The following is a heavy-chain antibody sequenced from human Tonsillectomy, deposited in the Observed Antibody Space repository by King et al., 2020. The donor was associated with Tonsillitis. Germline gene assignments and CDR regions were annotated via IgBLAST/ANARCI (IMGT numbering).Heavy chain of an antibody. CDR2: VDPEDGET. CDR1: GSTFSDYY. J-gene: IGHJ4*02. D-gene: IGHD1-26*01. CDR3: ATGKRMGPTMNYFDY. V-gene: IGHV1-69-2*01. Sequence: QLVQSGAEVKKPGATVKISCKVSGSTFSDYYMHCVHQAPGKGLEWMGFVDPEDGETISAEKFRGRVTITAATSTDTAYIELSSLRSADTAVYYCATGKRMGPTMNYFDYWGQGPPVTVSS.